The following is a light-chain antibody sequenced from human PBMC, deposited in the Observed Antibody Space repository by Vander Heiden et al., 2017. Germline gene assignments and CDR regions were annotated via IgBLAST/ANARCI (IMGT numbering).Light chain of an antibody. V-gene: IGLV2-23*02. CDR3: CSYAGGTTV. J-gene: IGLJ1*01. Sequence: QSALTQPAAASGFPGQSITISCTGTSSDIGNYNLVSWYQQHPGKVPKLMIFEVTKRPSGVSDRFSGSKSGNTASLTISGLQPEDEADYYCCSYAGGTTVFGTGTKVTVL. CDR2: EVT. CDR1: SSDIGNYNL.